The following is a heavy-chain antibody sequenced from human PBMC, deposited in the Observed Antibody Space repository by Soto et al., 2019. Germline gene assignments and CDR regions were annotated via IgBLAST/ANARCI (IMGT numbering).Heavy chain of an antibody. CDR1: GFTFSSYG. D-gene: IGHD1-26*01. CDR2: IWYDGSNK. CDR3: ARGGWAGSYSTGVDV. J-gene: IGHJ6*02. Sequence: QVQLVESGGGVVQPGRSLRLSCAASGFTFSSYGMHWVRQAPGKGLEWVALIWYDGSNKYYADSVRGRFTISRDNSKNTLYLQMNSLLSEDTAVYSCARGGWAGSYSTGVDVWGQGTTVTVSS. V-gene: IGHV3-33*01.